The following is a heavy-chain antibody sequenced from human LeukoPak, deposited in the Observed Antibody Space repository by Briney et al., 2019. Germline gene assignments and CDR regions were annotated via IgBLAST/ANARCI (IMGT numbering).Heavy chain of an antibody. CDR2: IYYSGST. Sequence: PSETLSLTCTVSGGSISSYYWSWIRQPPGKGLEWIGYIYYSGSTNYNPSLKGRVTISVDTSKNQFSLKLSSVTAADTAVYYCARGISPTYYDILTGYYSGAYYFDYWGQGTLVTVSS. CDR1: GGSISSYY. CDR3: ARGISPTYYDILTGYYSGAYYFDY. V-gene: IGHV4-59*12. J-gene: IGHJ4*02. D-gene: IGHD3-9*01.